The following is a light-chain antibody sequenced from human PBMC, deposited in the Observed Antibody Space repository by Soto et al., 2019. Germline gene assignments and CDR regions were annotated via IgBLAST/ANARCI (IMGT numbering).Light chain of an antibody. J-gene: IGKJ2*01. V-gene: IGKV3-20*01. CDR1: RSLSSSY. CDR3: QQQGT. Sequence: EIVLTQSPGTLSLSPGARATLSCRASRSLSSSYVVWYQQKPGQAPRLLIYAASRRATGIPDRFSGSGSATEYTLTISRLEPEELAVYFCQQQGTFGQGTKLEI. CDR2: AAS.